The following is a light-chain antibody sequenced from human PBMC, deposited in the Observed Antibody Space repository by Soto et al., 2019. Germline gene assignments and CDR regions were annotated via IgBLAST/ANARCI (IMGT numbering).Light chain of an antibody. J-gene: IGKJ1*01. V-gene: IGKV3-15*01. Sequence: EIVMTQSPATLSVSPGERATLYCRASQSVSSNLAWYQQKPGQAPRLLIYGASTRATGIPARFSGSGSGTEFTLTISSLHSDDFATYYCQQYDYSRSFGQGTKVDIK. CDR1: QSVSSN. CDR3: QQYDYSRS. CDR2: GAS.